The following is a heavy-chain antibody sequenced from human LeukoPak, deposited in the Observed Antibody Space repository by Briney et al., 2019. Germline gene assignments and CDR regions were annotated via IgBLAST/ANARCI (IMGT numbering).Heavy chain of an antibody. V-gene: IGHV4-39*01. CDR3: ARLRIAVAGTDYFDY. J-gene: IGHJ4*02. Sequence: SETLSLTCTVSGGSISSSSYYWGWIRQPPGKGLEWIGSIYYSGSTYYNPSLKIRVTISVDTSKNQFSLKLSSVTAADTAVYYCARLRIAVAGTDYFDYWGQGTLVTVSS. CDR2: IYYSGST. CDR1: GGSISSSSYY. D-gene: IGHD6-19*01.